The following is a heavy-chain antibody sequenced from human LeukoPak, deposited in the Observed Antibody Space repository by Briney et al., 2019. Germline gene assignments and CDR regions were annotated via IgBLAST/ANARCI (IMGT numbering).Heavy chain of an antibody. CDR1: GFTFSSYG. V-gene: IGHV3-30*18. Sequence: GGSLRFSCAASGFTFSSYGMHWVRQAPGKGLEWVAVIPYDGSNKYYADSVKGRFTISRDNSKNTLYLQMNSLRAEDTAVYYCAKWFGESLWGQGTLVTVSS. D-gene: IGHD3-10*01. CDR2: IPYDGSNK. J-gene: IGHJ4*02. CDR3: AKWFGESL.